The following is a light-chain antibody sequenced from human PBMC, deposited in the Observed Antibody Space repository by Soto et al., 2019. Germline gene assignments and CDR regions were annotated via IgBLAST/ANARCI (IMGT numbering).Light chain of an antibody. J-gene: IGKJ2*01. V-gene: IGKV3-15*01. Sequence: EIVMTQSPATLSVSPGERATLSCGASQSVGSNLAWYQQKPGQAPRLLIYGASTRAIGIPARFSGSWSGTEFTLTISSLQSEDFTVYYCKQYNQWPPLTCGQGTKLE. CDR1: QSVGSN. CDR2: GAS. CDR3: KQYNQWPPLT.